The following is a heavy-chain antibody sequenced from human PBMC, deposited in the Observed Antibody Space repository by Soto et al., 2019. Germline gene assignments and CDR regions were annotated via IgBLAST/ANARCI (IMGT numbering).Heavy chain of an antibody. CDR1: GFTFSSYA. CDR3: ARAKGGVYYYYGMDV. V-gene: IGHV3-23*01. D-gene: IGHD3-10*01. CDR2: ISGSGGST. Sequence: GGSLRLSCAASGFTFSSYAMSWVRQAPGKGLEWVSAISGSGGSTYYADSVKGRFTISRDNAKNSLYLQMNSLRAEDTAVYYCARAKGGVYYYYGMDVWGQGTTVTVSS. J-gene: IGHJ6*02.